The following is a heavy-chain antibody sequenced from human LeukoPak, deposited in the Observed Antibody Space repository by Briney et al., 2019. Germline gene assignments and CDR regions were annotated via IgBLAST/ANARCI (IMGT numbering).Heavy chain of an antibody. V-gene: IGHV4-39*07. CDR1: SGSISTSNYY. Sequence: SETLSLTCTVSSGSISTSNYYWGWVRQPPGKALEWIGNIFYSGSTYYSPSLKSRVTISLDTSKNQFSLKLSSVTAADTAVYYCARAYTVTTSQDAFDIWGQGTMVTVSS. D-gene: IGHD4-17*01. J-gene: IGHJ3*02. CDR3: ARAYTVTTSQDAFDI. CDR2: IFYSGST.